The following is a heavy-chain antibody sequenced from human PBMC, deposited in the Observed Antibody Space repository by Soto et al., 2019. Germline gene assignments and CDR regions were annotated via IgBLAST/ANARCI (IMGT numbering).Heavy chain of an antibody. J-gene: IGHJ4*02. D-gene: IGHD2-21*02. CDR1: GFTFNNYA. CDR2: ISGAIT. CDR3: ATCIGGDCYSDY. V-gene: IGHV3-23*01. Sequence: PGGSLRLSCVASGFTFNNYAMSWFRQPPGKGLQWGSAISGAITSYADSVKGRFTLSRDKSKNTLFLQMTSLRVEDTAVYYCATCIGGDCYSDYWGQGALVTVSS.